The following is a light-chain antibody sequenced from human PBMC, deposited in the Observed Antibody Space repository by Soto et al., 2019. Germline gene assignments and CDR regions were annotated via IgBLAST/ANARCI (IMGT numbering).Light chain of an antibody. CDR3: QQYNNRNTLT. V-gene: IGKV3-15*01. CDR1: QSVSSN. CDR2: GSS. Sequence: EILMTQSPATLSVSPGERATLSCRASQSVSSNLAWYQQKPCQAPSLLIYGSSTRATGIPASFSGSGSGTEFTLTISSLKAEYFAIYYYQQYNNRNTLTFGQGTKLEIK. J-gene: IGKJ2*01.